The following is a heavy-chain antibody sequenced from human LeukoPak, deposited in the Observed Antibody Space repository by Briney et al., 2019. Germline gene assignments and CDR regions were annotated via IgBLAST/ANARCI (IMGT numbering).Heavy chain of an antibody. CDR1: GDSVSSNSAA. Sequence: SQTLSLTCAISGDSVSSNSAAWIWIRQSPSRGLEWLGRTYYRSKWYNEYAVSVRGRITINPDTSKDQFSLQLNSATPEDTAVYYCARDVDTAMLYWGQGTLVTVSS. CDR2: TYYRSKWYN. J-gene: IGHJ4*02. V-gene: IGHV6-1*01. D-gene: IGHD5-18*01. CDR3: ARDVDTAMLY.